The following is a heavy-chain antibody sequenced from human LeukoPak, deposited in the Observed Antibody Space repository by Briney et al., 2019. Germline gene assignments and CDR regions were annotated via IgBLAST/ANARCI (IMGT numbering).Heavy chain of an antibody. CDR3: ARVSGAWFGKLEYNWFDP. Sequence: ASVKVSCKASGYTFTSYAMNWVRQAPGQGLEWMGRINTNTGNPTYAQGFTGRFVFSLDTSVSTAYLQISSLKAEDTAVYYCARVSGAWFGKLEYNWFDPWGQGTLVTVSS. CDR2: INTNTGNP. D-gene: IGHD3-10*01. V-gene: IGHV7-4-1*02. J-gene: IGHJ5*02. CDR1: GYTFTSYA.